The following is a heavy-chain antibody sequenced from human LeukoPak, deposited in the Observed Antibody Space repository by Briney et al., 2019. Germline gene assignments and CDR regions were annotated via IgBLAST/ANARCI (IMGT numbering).Heavy chain of an antibody. CDR2: IDHSGNT. V-gene: IGHV4-38-2*02. CDR1: GYSINSGYC. CDR3: ARDNSVRDEAWWFNP. Sequence: SETLSLTCAVSGYSINSGYCWGWIRQPPGKGLEWIGGIDHSGNTHYNPSLKNRVTISVDTSKNELSLKLSSVTATDTAVYYCARDNSVRDEAWWFNPWGQGTLVTVSS. D-gene: IGHD5-24*01. J-gene: IGHJ5*02.